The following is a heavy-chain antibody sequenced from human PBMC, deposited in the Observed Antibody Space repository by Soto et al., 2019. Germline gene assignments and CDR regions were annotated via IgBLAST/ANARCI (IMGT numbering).Heavy chain of an antibody. V-gene: IGHV4-30-2*01. Sequence: PSETLSLTCAVSGGSISSGGYSGSWIRQPPGKGLEWIGYIYHSGSTYYNPSLKSRVTISVDRSKNQFSLKLSSVTAADTAVYYCARAQTIYDSSGYYLDSLDYWGQGTLVTVSS. J-gene: IGHJ4*02. CDR2: IYHSGST. CDR3: ARAQTIYDSSGYYLDSLDY. CDR1: GGSISSGGYS. D-gene: IGHD3-22*01.